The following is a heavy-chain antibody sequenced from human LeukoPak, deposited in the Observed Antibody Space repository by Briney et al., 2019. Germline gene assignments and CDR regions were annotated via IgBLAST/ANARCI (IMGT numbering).Heavy chain of an antibody. J-gene: IGHJ4*02. Sequence: PGGSLRLSCAASGFTFSSYSMNWVRQAPGKGLEWVSSISSSSYIYYADSVKGRFTISRDNSKNTLYLQMNSLRAEDTAVYYCAKDLTVRGVIMAYYFDYWGQGTLVTVSS. D-gene: IGHD3-10*01. CDR1: GFTFSSYS. CDR2: ISSSSYI. CDR3: AKDLTVRGVIMAYYFDY. V-gene: IGHV3-21*04.